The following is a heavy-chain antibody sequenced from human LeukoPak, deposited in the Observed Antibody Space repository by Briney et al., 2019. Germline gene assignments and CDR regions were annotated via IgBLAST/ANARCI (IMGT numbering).Heavy chain of an antibody. V-gene: IGHV3-11*01. J-gene: IGHJ5*02. CDR2: ISSSGSTI. D-gene: IGHD3-16*01. CDR3: AKDAQPRSRWFDP. Sequence: GGSLRLSCAASGFTFSDYYMSWIRQAPGKGLEWVSYISSSGSTIYYADSVKGRFTISRDNAKNSLYLQMNTLRAEDTAMYYCAKDAQPRSRWFDPWGQGTLVTVSS. CDR1: GFTFSDYY.